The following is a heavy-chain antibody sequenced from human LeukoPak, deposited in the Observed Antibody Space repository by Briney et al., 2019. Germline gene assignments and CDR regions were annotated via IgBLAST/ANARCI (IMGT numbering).Heavy chain of an antibody. CDR3: ASRREYCSTTSCSATFDI. J-gene: IGHJ3*02. CDR1: GYTFTTYA. Sequence: ASVKVSCKASGYTFTTYAMHWVRQAPGQRLEWMGWINAGNGNTKYSQKFQGRVTITRDTSASTAYMELSSLRSEDTAVYYCASRREYCSTTSCSATFDIWGQGTMVTVFS. CDR2: INAGNGNT. V-gene: IGHV1-3*01. D-gene: IGHD2-2*01.